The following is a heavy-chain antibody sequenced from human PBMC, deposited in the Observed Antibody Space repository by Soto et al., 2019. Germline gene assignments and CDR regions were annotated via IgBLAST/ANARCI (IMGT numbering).Heavy chain of an antibody. CDR3: AKDIRSSAAMATAYYYYGMDV. D-gene: IGHD5-18*01. CDR2: ISWDGGST. J-gene: IGHJ6*02. V-gene: IGHV3-43D*03. CDR1: GFTFDDYA. Sequence: GGSLRLSCAASGFTFDDYAMHWVRQAPGKGLEWVSLISWDGGSTYYADSVKGRFTISRDNSKNSLYLQMNSLRAEDPALYFCAKDIRSSAAMATAYYYYGMDVWGQGTTVTVSS.